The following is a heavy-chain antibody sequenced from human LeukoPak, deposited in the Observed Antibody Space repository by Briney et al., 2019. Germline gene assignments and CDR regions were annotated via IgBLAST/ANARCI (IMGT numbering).Heavy chain of an antibody. Sequence: PSETLSLTCTVSGGSISSSSYCWGWIRQPPGKGLKWIGSIYYSGSTYYNPSLKSRVTISVDTSKNQFSLKLSSVTAADTAVYYCASTVLGASYYFDYWGQGTLVTVSS. CDR1: GGSISSSSYC. D-gene: IGHD1-26*01. V-gene: IGHV4-39*07. CDR2: IYYSGST. J-gene: IGHJ4*02. CDR3: ASTVLGASYYFDY.